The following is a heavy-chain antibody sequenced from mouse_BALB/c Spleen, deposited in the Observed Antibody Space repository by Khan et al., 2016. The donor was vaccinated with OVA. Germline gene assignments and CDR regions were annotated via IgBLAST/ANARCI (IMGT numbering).Heavy chain of an antibody. J-gene: IGHJ4*01. Sequence: EVQLQESGPGLVKPSQSPSLTCTVTGYSITRDYAWNWIRQFPGNKLEWMGCISNSGNTNYNPSLKSRISITRDTSKNQFFLQLKSVTTEDTATYYCASELGRYYAMDYWGQGTSVTVSS. CDR2: ISNSGNT. CDR1: GYSITRDYA. D-gene: IGHD4-1*01. V-gene: IGHV3-2*02. CDR3: ASELGRYYAMDY.